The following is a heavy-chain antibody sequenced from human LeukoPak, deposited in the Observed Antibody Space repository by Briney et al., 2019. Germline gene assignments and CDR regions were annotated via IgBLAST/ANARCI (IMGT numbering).Heavy chain of an antibody. Sequence: SETLSLTCTVAGGSISSGDYYWGWIRQPPGKGLEWIGYIYYSGSTYYNPSLKSRVTISVDTSKNQFSLKLSSVTAADTAVYYCARDWATVVTHAFDIWGQGTMVTVSS. D-gene: IGHD4-23*01. V-gene: IGHV4-30-4*01. CDR3: ARDWATVVTHAFDI. J-gene: IGHJ3*02. CDR1: GGSISSGDYY. CDR2: IYYSGST.